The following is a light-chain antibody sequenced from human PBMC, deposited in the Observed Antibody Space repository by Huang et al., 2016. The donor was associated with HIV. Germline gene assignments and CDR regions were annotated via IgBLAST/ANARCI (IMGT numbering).Light chain of an antibody. J-gene: IGKJ2*01. Sequence: EVVLTQSPGTLSLSPGERATLSCRASQIIGNTYLAWYQQQPGQAPRLLIYAASPRATDIPDRFSGRGSGTDFALTISRLEPEDFAIYYCQQLRTFGQGTKLEIK. CDR1: QIIGNTY. CDR2: AAS. V-gene: IGKV3-20*01. CDR3: QQLRT.